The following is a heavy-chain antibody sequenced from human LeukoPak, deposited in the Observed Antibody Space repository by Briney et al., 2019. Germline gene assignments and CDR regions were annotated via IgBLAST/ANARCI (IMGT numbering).Heavy chain of an antibody. Sequence: GGSLRLSCAASGFTFSSYGMHWVRQAPGKGLEWVAVISYDGSNKYYADSVKGRFTISRDNAKNSLYLQMNSLRAEDTALYYCAKEFYYSEGAFDIWGQGTMVTVSS. CDR1: GFTFSSYG. CDR2: ISYDGSNK. V-gene: IGHV3-30*18. J-gene: IGHJ3*02. CDR3: AKEFYYSEGAFDI. D-gene: IGHD2-21*01.